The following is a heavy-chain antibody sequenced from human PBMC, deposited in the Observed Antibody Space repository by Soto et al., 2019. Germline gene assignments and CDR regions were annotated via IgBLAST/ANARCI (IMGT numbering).Heavy chain of an antibody. Sequence: GGSLRLSCAASGFTFGNYWMHWVRQAPGKGLEWVSRMNSDGSTTNYADSVKGRFTVSRDNARNTLHLQMNSLRAEDTAVYYCAREIDYGSGSYYLPFDYWGQGTLVTVSS. CDR2: MNSDGSTT. D-gene: IGHD3-10*01. J-gene: IGHJ4*02. CDR1: GFTFGNYW. V-gene: IGHV3-74*01. CDR3: AREIDYGSGSYYLPFDY.